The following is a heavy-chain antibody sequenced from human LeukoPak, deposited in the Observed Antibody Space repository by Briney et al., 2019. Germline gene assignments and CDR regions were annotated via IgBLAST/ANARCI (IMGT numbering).Heavy chain of an antibody. CDR2: ISGSGGST. Sequence: GGSLRLSCAASGFTFSSYAMSWVRQAPGKGLEWVSAISGSGGSTYYADSVKGRFTISRDNSKNTLYLQMNSLRAEDTAVYYCAKDQLVSPSVPLDYWGQGTLVTVSS. J-gene: IGHJ4*02. D-gene: IGHD2-8*01. V-gene: IGHV3-23*01. CDR3: AKDQLVSPSVPLDY. CDR1: GFTFSSYA.